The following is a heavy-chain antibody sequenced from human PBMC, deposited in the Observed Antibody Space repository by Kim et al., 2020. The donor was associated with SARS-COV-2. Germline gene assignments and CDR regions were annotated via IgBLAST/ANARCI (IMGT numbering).Heavy chain of an antibody. Sequence: GGSLRLSCEASGFTFSSYGMHWVRQAPGKGLEWVAVISYDGSNKYYADSVKGRFTISRDNSKNTLYLQMNSLRAEDTAVYYCAKDHMISAIIAAAADWGQGTLVAVSS. CDR2: ISYDGSNK. D-gene: IGHD6-13*01. CDR1: GFTFSSYG. J-gene: IGHJ4*02. CDR3: AKDHMISAIIAAAAD. V-gene: IGHV3-30*18.